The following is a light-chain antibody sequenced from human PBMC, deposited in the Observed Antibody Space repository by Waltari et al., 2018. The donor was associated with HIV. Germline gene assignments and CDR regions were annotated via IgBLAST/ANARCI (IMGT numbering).Light chain of an antibody. V-gene: IGKV3-15*01. CDR3: QQYYNWPPYT. CDR1: QSVSSN. Sequence: EIVMTQSPATLSVSLGERATLSCRTSQSVSSNLAWYQQKPGQAPRLLIYATSTRATGIPARFSGSGSGTEFTLTISSLRSEDFAVYYCQQYYNWPPYTFGQGTKLEIK. CDR2: ATS. J-gene: IGKJ2*01.